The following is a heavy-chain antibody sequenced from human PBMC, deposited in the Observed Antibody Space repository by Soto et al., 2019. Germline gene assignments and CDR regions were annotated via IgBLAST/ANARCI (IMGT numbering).Heavy chain of an antibody. V-gene: IGHV1-46*01. D-gene: IGHD1-26*01. CDR1: GYTFTSYF. J-gene: IGHJ4*02. Sequence: ASVKVSCRASGYTFTSYFMHWVRQAPGQGLEWMGIINPSGGSTSYAQKFQGRVTINPDTSKNQFSLQLNSVTPEDTALYYCARVPTLGGSLDSWGQGTLVTVSS. CDR3: ARVPTLGGSLDS. CDR2: INPSGGST.